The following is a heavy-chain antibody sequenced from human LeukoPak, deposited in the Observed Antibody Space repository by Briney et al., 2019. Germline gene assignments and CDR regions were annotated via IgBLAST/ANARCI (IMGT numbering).Heavy chain of an antibody. V-gene: IGHV3-7*01. D-gene: IGHD3-22*01. CDR1: GFTFSSYW. CDR2: IKQDGSEK. J-gene: IGHJ3*02. CDR3: ARVPGYYDSSGYRGGDVAFDI. Sequence: GGSLRLSCAASGFTFSSYWMSWVRQAPGKGLEWVANIKQDGSEKYYVDSVKGRFTISRDNAKNSLYLQMNSLRAEDMAVFYCARVPGYYDSSGYRGGDVAFDIWGQGTMVTVSS.